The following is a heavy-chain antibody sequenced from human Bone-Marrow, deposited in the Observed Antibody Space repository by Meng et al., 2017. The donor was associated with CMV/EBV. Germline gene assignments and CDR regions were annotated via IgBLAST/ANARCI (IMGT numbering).Heavy chain of an antibody. CDR3: ARTGSWGHYGGD. J-gene: IGHJ4*02. CDR1: GCTFTGQY. CDR2: INPKSGDT. Sequence: ASVKVSCKASGCTFTGQYIHWVRQAPGQGLEWVGCINPKSGDTDYSQRFQGRVTMTRDTSISTASMELSSLRSDDTAVYYCARTGSWGHYGGDWGQGTRVTGSS. V-gene: IGHV1-2*02. D-gene: IGHD4-17*01.